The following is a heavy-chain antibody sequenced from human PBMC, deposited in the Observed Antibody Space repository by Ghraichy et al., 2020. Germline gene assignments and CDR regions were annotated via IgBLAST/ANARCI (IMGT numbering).Heavy chain of an antibody. CDR1: GFTFSSYG. CDR3: ARDRGYSYGHGLDF. D-gene: IGHD5-18*01. Sequence: GGSLRLSCAVSGFTFSSYGMHWVRQAPGKGLEWVALIWHDASNKYYADSVTGRFTISRDNSKNTLYLQMNSLRAEDTSVYYCARDRGYSYGHGLDFWGQGTMVSVSS. V-gene: IGHV3-33*01. J-gene: IGHJ3*01. CDR2: IWHDASNK.